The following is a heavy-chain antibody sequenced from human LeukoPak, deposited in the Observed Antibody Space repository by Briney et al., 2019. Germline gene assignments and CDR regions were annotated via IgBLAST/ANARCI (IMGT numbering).Heavy chain of an antibody. CDR2: ISYDGSNK. V-gene: IGHV3-30*18. Sequence: PGGSLRLSCAASGFTFSSYGMDWVRQAPGKGLEWVAVISYDGSNKYYADSVKGRFTISRDNSKNTLYLQMNSLRAEDTAVYYCAKDHSSGWYSEPYFDYWGQGTLVTVSS. J-gene: IGHJ4*02. CDR3: AKDHSSGWYSEPYFDY. CDR1: GFTFSSYG. D-gene: IGHD6-19*01.